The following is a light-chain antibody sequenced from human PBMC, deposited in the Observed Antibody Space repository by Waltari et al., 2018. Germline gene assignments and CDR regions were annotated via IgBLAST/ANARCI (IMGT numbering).Light chain of an antibody. CDR1: ESLVHSNGYSY. CDR2: LSF. V-gene: IGKV2-28*01. Sequence: IVMTQSPLSLPVTPGEPASIPCSSSESLVHSNGYSYLDWYLQKPGQSPQLLIYLSFNRASGVPDRFIGSGSGTDFTLKISRVEAEDVGIYYCMQALETWTFGQGTRVEI. J-gene: IGKJ1*01. CDR3: MQALETWT.